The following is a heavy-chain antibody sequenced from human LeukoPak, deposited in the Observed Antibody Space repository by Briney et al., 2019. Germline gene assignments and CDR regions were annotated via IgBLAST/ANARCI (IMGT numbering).Heavy chain of an antibody. J-gene: IGHJ4*02. CDR1: GFTFSSYS. CDR2: ISSSSSYI. CDR3: ARGPTRRDDYVWGSYRYFDY. V-gene: IGHV3-21*01. D-gene: IGHD3-16*02. Sequence: GGSLRLSCAASGFTFSSYSMNWVRQAPGKGLEWVSSISSSSSYIYYADSVKGRFTISRDNAKNSLYLQMNSLRAEDTAVYYCARGPTRRDDYVWGSYRYFDYWGQGTLVTVSS.